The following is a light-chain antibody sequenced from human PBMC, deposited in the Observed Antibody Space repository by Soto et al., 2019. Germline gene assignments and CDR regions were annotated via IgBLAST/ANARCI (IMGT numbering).Light chain of an antibody. CDR1: SSDVGSYNL. Sequence: QSVLTQPASVSGSPGQSITISCTGTSSDVGSYNLVSWYQQHPGKAPKLMIYEGSKRPSGVSNRFSGSKSGNTASLTISGLQAEDEVDYYCCSYAGSSTFVFGGGTKLTVL. CDR3: CSYAGSSTFV. CDR2: EGS. J-gene: IGLJ2*01. V-gene: IGLV2-23*01.